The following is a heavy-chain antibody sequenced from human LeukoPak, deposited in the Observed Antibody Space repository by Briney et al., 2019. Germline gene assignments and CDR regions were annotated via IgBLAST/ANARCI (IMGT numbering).Heavy chain of an antibody. D-gene: IGHD5-18*01. CDR2: ISGSGDSI. J-gene: IGHJ4*02. Sequence: GGSLRLSCAASGFTFSTYEMNWVRQAPGKGLEWVSYISGSGDSIYYADSVKGRFTISRDNSKNTLYLQMNSLRAEDTAVYYCAKDRGTAMVSDYWGQGTLVTVSS. V-gene: IGHV3-48*03. CDR1: GFTFSTYE. CDR3: AKDRGTAMVSDY.